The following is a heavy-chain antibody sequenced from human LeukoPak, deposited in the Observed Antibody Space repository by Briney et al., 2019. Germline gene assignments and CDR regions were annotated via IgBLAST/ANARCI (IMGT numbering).Heavy chain of an antibody. CDR3: ARVGVATVHFAF. CDR2: IYGDGST. D-gene: IGHD5-12*01. J-gene: IGHJ4*02. Sequence: GGSLRLSCAASGFTVSSNYMSWVRQAPGKGLEWVSVIYGDGSTYYADSVKGRFTISRDNYKNMLYLQMNSLRAEDTAVYYCARVGVATVHFAFWGQGTLVTVSS. V-gene: IGHV3-66*01. CDR1: GFTVSSNY.